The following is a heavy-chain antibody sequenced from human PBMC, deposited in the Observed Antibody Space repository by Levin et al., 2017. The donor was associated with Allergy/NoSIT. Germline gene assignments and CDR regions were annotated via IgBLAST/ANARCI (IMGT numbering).Heavy chain of an antibody. CDR1: GFTFGDYA. D-gene: IGHD3-16*01. CDR3: ESTLWGSYSSSPYFDD. V-gene: IGHV3-49*04. Sequence: PGGSLRLSCTASGFTFGDYAMSWVRQAPGKGLEWVGFIRSKAYGGTTEYAASVKGRFTISRDDYTSFAHLQMISPKTEDTAVYYYESTLWGSYSSSPYFDDWGQGTLVTVSS. CDR2: IRSKAYGGTT. J-gene: IGHJ4*01.